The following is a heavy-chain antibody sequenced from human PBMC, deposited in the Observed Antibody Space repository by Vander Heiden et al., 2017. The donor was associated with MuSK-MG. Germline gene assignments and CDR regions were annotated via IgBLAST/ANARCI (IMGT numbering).Heavy chain of an antibody. D-gene: IGHD1-26*01. CDR3: AAGVGMGAPTGDVGAFDI. J-gene: IGHJ3*02. Sequence: QVQLVGSGGGVVQPGRSLRLSCAAPGFTLSSHGMHWGRQAPGKGLEWVAVISYDGSNKYDADSVKGRFTISRDNSKNTLYLQMNSLRAEDTAVYYCAAGVGMGAPTGDVGAFDIWGQGTMVTVSS. CDR2: ISYDGSNK. V-gene: IGHV3-30*03. CDR1: GFTLSSHG.